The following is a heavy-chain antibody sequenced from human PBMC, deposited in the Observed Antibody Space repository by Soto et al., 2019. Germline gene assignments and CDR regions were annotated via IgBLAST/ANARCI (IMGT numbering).Heavy chain of an antibody. CDR2: IYPGGVNI. J-gene: IGHJ4*02. CDR1: GYSFTIHY. D-gene: IGHD1-20*01. Sequence: ASVKVSCKAIGYSFTIHYMHLVRQAPGQGLEWMGTIYPGGVNIGYAQKFKGRVTMTKDNSKNTPYLQMNSLRAEDTAVYYCTRVLTGTTYDYWGQGTLVTVSS. V-gene: IGHV1-46*01. CDR3: TRVLTGTTYDY.